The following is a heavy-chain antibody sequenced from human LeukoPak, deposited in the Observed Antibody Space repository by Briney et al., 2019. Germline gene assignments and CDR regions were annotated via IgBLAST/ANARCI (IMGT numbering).Heavy chain of an antibody. D-gene: IGHD1-26*01. CDR2: IREDGGHK. CDR1: GFTFTNHW. J-gene: IGHJ5*02. Sequence: GGSLRLSCAASGFTFTNHWMSWVRQAPGKGLEWVANIREDGGHKNYVDSVKGRFTISRDNAKNSLFLQMDSLRVEDTAVYYCARAGSGRSPDWFDPWGQGTLVTVSS. V-gene: IGHV3-7*01. CDR3: ARAGSGRSPDWFDP.